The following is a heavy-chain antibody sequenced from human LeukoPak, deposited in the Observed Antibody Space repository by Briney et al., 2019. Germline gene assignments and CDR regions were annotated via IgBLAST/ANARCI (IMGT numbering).Heavy chain of an antibody. D-gene: IGHD1-26*01. CDR2: IKQDGSEK. Sequence: GGSLRLSCAASGFTFSSYWMSWVRQAPGKGLEWVANIKQDGSEKYYVDSVKGRFTISRDNAKNSLYLQMNSLRAEDTAVYYCARGDSGSYYSGFDYWGQGSLVTVSS. CDR3: ARGDSGSYYSGFDY. CDR1: GFTFSSYW. V-gene: IGHV3-7*03. J-gene: IGHJ4*02.